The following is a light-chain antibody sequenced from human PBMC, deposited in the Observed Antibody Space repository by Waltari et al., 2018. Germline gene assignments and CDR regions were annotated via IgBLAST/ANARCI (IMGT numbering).Light chain of an antibody. CDR1: SSNIGSNT. CDR3: AAWDDSLNGWV. J-gene: IGLJ3*02. V-gene: IGLV1-44*01. Sequence: QSVLTQPPSASGTPGQRVTISCSGSSSNIGSNTVNWYQQLPGTAPKLLIYSNKQRPSGVPDRVSGSKSGTSASLAISGLQSEDEADYYCAAWDDSLNGWVFGGGTKLTAL. CDR2: SNK.